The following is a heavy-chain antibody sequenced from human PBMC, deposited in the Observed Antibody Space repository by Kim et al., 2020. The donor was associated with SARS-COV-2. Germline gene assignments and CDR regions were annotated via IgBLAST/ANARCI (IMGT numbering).Heavy chain of an antibody. J-gene: IGHJ4*02. CDR3: ARGDQLLFRLFDY. D-gene: IGHD2-2*01. Sequence: SETLSLTCTVSGGSISSYYWSWIRQPPGKGLEWIGYIYYSGSTNYNPSLKSRVTISVDTSKNQFSLKLSSVTAADTAVYYCARGDQLLFRLFDYWGQGTLVTVSS. CDR2: IYYSGST. V-gene: IGHV4-59*01. CDR1: GGSISSYY.